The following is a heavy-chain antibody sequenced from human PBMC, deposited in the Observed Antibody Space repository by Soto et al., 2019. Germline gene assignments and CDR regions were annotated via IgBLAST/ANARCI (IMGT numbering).Heavy chain of an antibody. D-gene: IGHD5-12*01. Sequence: PGGSLRLSCAASGFTFSDYYMSWIRQAPGKGLEWVSYISSSGSTIYYADSVKGRFTISRDNAKNSLYLQMNSLRAEDTAVYYCASRYSGYDLVIDYWGQGTLVTVSS. V-gene: IGHV3-11*01. CDR1: GFTFSDYY. J-gene: IGHJ4*02. CDR2: ISSSGSTI. CDR3: ASRYSGYDLVIDY.